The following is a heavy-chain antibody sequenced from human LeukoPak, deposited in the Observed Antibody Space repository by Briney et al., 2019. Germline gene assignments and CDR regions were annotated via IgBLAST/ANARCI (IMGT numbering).Heavy chain of an antibody. J-gene: IGHJ4*02. D-gene: IGHD4-23*01. CDR2: IRYDGSNK. V-gene: IGHV3-30*02. Sequence: GGSLRLSCAASGFTFSSHGIHWVRQAPGKGLEWVAFIRYDGSNKYYADSVKGRFTISRDNSKNTLYLQMNSLRAEDTAVYYCAKDLRWYPDFDYWGQGTLVTVSS. CDR3: AKDLRWYPDFDY. CDR1: GFTFSSHG.